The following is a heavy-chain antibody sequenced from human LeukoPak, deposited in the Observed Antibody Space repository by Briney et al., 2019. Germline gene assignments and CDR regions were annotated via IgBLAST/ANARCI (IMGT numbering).Heavy chain of an antibody. CDR1: GYTFTGYY. D-gene: IGHD7-27*01. CDR2: INPNSGGA. J-gene: IGHJ4*02. Sequence: ASVKVSCKASGYTFTGYYMHWVRQAPGQGLEWMGRINPNSGGANYAQKFQGRVTMTRDTSISTAYMELNRLRSDDTAVYYCARGLGGLGIFDYWGQGTLVTVSS. V-gene: IGHV1-2*06. CDR3: ARGLGGLGIFDY.